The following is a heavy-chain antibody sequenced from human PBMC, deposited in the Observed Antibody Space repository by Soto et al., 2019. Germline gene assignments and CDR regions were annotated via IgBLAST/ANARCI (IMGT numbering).Heavy chain of an antibody. D-gene: IGHD6-19*01. CDR1: GFTFSSYG. Sequence: GGSLRLSCAASGFTFSSYGMHWVRQAPGKGLEWVAVIWYDGSNKYYADSVKGRFTISRDNSKNTLYLQMNSLRAEDTAVYYCARDGEVAVAGGFFDYWGQGTLVTVSS. V-gene: IGHV3-33*01. CDR3: ARDGEVAVAGGFFDY. CDR2: IWYDGSNK. J-gene: IGHJ4*02.